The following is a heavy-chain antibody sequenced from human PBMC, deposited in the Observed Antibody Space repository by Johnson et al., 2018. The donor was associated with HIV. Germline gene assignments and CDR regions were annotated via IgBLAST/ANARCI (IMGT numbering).Heavy chain of an antibody. Sequence: EVLLLESGGGVVQPGRSLRLSCAASGFTFSSYAMHWVRQAPGKGLEWVSGINWNGGNTGYVDSVKGRFTISRDNAKNSLYLQMNSLRAEDTAVYYCARVLGGGITGTTGDAFDIWGQGTMVTVSS. V-gene: IGHV3-20*04. J-gene: IGHJ3*02. CDR3: ARVLGGGITGTTGDAFDI. CDR1: GFTFSSYA. D-gene: IGHD1-7*01. CDR2: INWNGGNT.